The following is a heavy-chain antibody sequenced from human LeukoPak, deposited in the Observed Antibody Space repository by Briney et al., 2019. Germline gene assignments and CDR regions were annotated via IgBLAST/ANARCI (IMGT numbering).Heavy chain of an antibody. V-gene: IGHV1-69*04. CDR3: ARGLNGTWCTCPDY. Sequence: SVKVSCKASGGTFSSYAISWVRQAPGQGLEWMGRIIPIFGIANYAQKFQGRVTITADKSTSTAYMELSSLRSEDTAVYYRARGLNGTWCTCPDYWGQGTLVTVTS. CDR1: GGTFSSYA. D-gene: IGHD2/OR15-2a*01. J-gene: IGHJ4*02. CDR2: IIPIFGIA.